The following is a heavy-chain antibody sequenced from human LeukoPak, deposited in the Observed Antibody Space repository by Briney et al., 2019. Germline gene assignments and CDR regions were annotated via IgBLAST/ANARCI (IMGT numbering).Heavy chain of an antibody. D-gene: IGHD3-22*01. Sequence: ASVKVSCKVSGYTLTELSMHWVRQAPGKGLEWMGGFDPEDGETIYAQKFQGRVTMTEDTSTDTAYMELSSLRSEDTAVYYCARERYPTYYYDSSGYYFDLWGRGTLVTVSS. CDR1: GYTLTELS. J-gene: IGHJ2*01. CDR3: ARERYPTYYYDSSGYYFDL. V-gene: IGHV1-24*01. CDR2: FDPEDGET.